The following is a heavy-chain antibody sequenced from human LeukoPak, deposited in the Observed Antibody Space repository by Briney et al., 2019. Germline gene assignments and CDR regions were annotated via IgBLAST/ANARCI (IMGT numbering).Heavy chain of an antibody. J-gene: IGHJ6*03. CDR2: IKQDGSEK. CDR1: GFTFSSYW. Sequence: GGSLRPSCAASGFTFSSYWMSWVRQAPGKGLEWVANIKQDGSEKYYVDSVKGRFTISRDNAKNSLYLQMNSLRAEDTAVYYCARDRGDYVGLYYYYYMDVWGKGTTVTVSS. CDR3: ARDRGDYVGLYYYYYMDV. D-gene: IGHD4-17*01. V-gene: IGHV3-7*01.